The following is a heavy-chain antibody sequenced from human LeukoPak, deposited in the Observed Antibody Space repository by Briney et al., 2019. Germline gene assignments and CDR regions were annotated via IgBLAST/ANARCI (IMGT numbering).Heavy chain of an antibody. J-gene: IGHJ4*02. V-gene: IGHV4-4*07. CDR1: CGSISGYY. D-gene: IGHD4-17*01. Sequence: SETLSLTCTFSCGSISGYYWSWLRQPAGNGLEWVGRIYISWRTTYNPSLESRVTISVDTSKNRFSLNLRSVTAADTAVYYCGRGDFGDSDVFRLWGQGTLVSVSS. CDR2: IYISWRT. CDR3: GRGDFGDSDVFRL.